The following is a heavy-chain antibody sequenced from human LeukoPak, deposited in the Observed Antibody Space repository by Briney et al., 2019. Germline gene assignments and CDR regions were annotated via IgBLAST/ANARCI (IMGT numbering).Heavy chain of an antibody. CDR3: VKGGSEGGDY. Sequence: GGSLRLSCSASGFSFSGMVMHWVRQAQGKGLEYVPAISSNGAGTYYVDSVKGRFTISRDNSKNTLYLQMSSLRLEDTALYYCVKGGSEGGDYWGQGTLVTVSS. V-gene: IGHV3-64D*09. D-gene: IGHD1-26*01. CDR1: GFSFSGMV. J-gene: IGHJ4*02. CDR2: ISSNGAGT.